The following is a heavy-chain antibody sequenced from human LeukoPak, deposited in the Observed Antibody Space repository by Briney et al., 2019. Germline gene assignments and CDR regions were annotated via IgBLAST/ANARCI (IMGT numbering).Heavy chain of an antibody. CDR1: GFAFSDYY. V-gene: IGHV3-11*01. J-gene: IGHJ4*02. CDR3: ARKLERRGPEWPIDY. D-gene: IGHD1-1*01. CDR2: ISSSGSTI. Sequence: PGGSLRLSCAASGFAFSDYYMSWIRQAPGKGLEWVSYISSSGSTIYYADSVKGRFTISRDNAKNSLYLQMNSLRAEDTAVYYCARKLERRGPEWPIDYWGQGTLVTVSS.